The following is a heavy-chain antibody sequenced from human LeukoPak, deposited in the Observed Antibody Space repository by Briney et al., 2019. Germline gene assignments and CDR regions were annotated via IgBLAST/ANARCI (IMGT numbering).Heavy chain of an antibody. D-gene: IGHD3-10*01. CDR1: GGSISSYY. CDR3: ARGDITMVRGVRDNWFDP. Sequence: PSETLSLTCTVSGGSISSYYWGWLRQPPGKGLEWVGSIYHSGSTYYNPSLKSRVTISVDTSKNQFSLTLSSVTAADTAVYYCARGDITMVRGVRDNWFDPWGQGTLVTVSS. CDR2: IYHSGST. J-gene: IGHJ5*02. V-gene: IGHV4-38-2*02.